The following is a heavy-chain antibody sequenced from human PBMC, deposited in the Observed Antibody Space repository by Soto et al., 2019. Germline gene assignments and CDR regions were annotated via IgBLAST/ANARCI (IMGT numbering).Heavy chain of an antibody. D-gene: IGHD6-13*01. J-gene: IGHJ5*02. CDR3: ERADIHGSSWYFWFDP. CDR1: GGTFSRHA. V-gene: IGHV1-69*01. Sequence: QVQLVQSGSEVKMPGSSVKVSCKTSGGTFSRHAINWVRQAPGQGLEWMGGIIPLFGTTNYAQKFKGRVTISAYESTSTAYKEMSSLTSEDAAVYSGERADIHGSSWYFWFDPCGQGDQVPVSS. CDR2: IIPLFGTT.